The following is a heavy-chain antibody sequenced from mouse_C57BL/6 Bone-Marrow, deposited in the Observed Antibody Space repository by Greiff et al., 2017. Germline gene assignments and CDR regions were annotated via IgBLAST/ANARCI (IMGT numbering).Heavy chain of an antibody. J-gene: IGHJ4*01. V-gene: IGHV1-81*01. CDR1: GYTFTSYG. Sequence: QVQLQQSGAELARPGASVKLSCKASGYTFTSYGISWVKQRTGQGLEWIGEIYPRSGNTYYNEKFKGKATLTADKASSTAYMGLRSLTSEDSAVYFCARSRGKVAMDYWGQGTSVTVSS. D-gene: IGHD1-3*01. CDR3: ARSRGKVAMDY. CDR2: IYPRSGNT.